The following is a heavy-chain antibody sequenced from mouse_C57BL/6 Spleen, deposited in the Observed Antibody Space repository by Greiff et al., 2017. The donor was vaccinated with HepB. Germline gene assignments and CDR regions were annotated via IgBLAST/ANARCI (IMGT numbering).Heavy chain of an antibody. D-gene: IGHD3-2*02. J-gene: IGHJ2*01. CDR1: GYAFSSSW. V-gene: IGHV1-82*01. CDR2: IYPGDGDT. Sequence: VQLQQSGPELVKPGASVKISCKASGYAFSSSWMNWVKQRPGKGLEWIGRIYPGDGDTNYNGKFKGKATLTADKSSSTAYMQLSSLTSEDSAVYFCAQTAQAPYYFDYWGQGTTLTVSS. CDR3: AQTAQAPYYFDY.